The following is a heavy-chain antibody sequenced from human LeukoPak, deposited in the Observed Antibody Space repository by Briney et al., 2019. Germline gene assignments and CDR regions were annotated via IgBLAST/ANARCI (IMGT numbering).Heavy chain of an antibody. CDR1: GFTFTSYY. CDR2: INPNGGST. D-gene: IGHD6-19*01. CDR3: ARSYSSTWPKFDY. V-gene: IGHV1-46*01. Sequence: PGGSLRLSCAASGFTFTSYYMHWVRQAPGQGLEWVGIINPNGGSTSYAQKFQGRVTMTRDTSTSTVYMELSSLRSEDTAVYYCARSYSSTWPKFDYWGQGTLVTVSS. J-gene: IGHJ4*02.